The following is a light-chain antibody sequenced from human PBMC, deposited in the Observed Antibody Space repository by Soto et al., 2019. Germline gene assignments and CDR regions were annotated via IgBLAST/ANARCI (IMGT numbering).Light chain of an antibody. Sequence: SVLTHSPGTLSLSPCERAPLSSSASQTVTSSFLAWYQPKPGQAPRLLISGASNRATDIPDRFSGSGSGTDFTLVISRVGPEDSAVYYCQQYGNSPRTFGQGTKVDNK. CDR2: GAS. CDR3: QQYGNSPRT. J-gene: IGKJ1*01. CDR1: QTVTSSF. V-gene: IGKV3-20*01.